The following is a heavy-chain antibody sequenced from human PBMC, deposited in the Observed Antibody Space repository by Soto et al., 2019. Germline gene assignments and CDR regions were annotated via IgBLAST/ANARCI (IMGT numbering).Heavy chain of an antibody. D-gene: IGHD5-12*01. CDR1: GGSFSGYY. Sequence: SETLSLTCAVYGGSFSGYYWSWTRQPPGKGLEWIGEINHSGSTNYNPSLKSRVTISVDTSKNQFSLKLSSVTAADTAVYYCAREMATTLRYWGQGTLVTSPQ. J-gene: IGHJ4*02. V-gene: IGHV4-34*01. CDR2: INHSGST. CDR3: AREMATTLRY.